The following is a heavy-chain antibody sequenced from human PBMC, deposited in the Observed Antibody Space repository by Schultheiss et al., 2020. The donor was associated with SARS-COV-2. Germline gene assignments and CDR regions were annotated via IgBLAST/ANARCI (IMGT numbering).Heavy chain of an antibody. CDR1: GFTVSSDS. D-gene: IGHD3-22*01. J-gene: IGHJ4*02. V-gene: IGHV3-21*04. Sequence: GGSLRLSCAASGFTVSSDSMNWVRQAPGKGLEWVSSISSSSSYIYYADSVKGRFTISRDNAKNTLYLQINSLRADDTAVYYCAKEGSGYYYDYWGQGTLVTVSS. CDR2: ISSSSSYI. CDR3: AKEGSGYYYDY.